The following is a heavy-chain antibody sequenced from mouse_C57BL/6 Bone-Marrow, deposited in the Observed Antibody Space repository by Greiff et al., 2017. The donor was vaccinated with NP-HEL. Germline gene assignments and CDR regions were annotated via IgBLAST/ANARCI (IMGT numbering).Heavy chain of an antibody. J-gene: IGHJ2*01. CDR2: IDPENGDT. Sequence: EVQLQQSGAELVRPGASVKLSCTASGFNIKDDYMHWVKQRPEQGLEWIGWIDPENGDTEYASKFQGKATITADTSSNTAYLQLSSLTSEDTAVYYCTTRITTVVSYYFDYWGQGTTLTVSS. CDR3: TTRITTVVSYYFDY. CDR1: GFNIKDDY. D-gene: IGHD1-1*01. V-gene: IGHV14-4*01.